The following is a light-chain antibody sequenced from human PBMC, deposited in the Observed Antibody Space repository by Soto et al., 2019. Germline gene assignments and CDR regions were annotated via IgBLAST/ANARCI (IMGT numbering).Light chain of an antibody. CDR3: QQYGSSSPT. CDR2: DAS. J-gene: IGKJ2*01. V-gene: IGKV1-5*01. Sequence: DIQMTQSPSTLSASVGDGVTITCRASQNISVWLAWYQQRPGKAPKFLIYDASNLETGVSARFSGSGSGTDFTLTIRSLQPDDFATYYCQQYGSSSPTFGQGTKLEIK. CDR1: QNISVW.